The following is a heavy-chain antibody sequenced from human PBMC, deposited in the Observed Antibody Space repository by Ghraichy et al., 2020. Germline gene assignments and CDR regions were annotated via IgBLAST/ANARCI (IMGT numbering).Heavy chain of an antibody. CDR3: ARDEDAPYGSLDGMDV. Sequence: SETLSLTCTVSGGSISSYYWSWIRQPAGKGLEWIGCFYTSGSTNYNPSLKSRVTMSVDTSKNQFSLKLSSVTAADTAVYYCARDEDAPYGSLDGMDVWGQGTTVTVSS. CDR2: FYTSGST. J-gene: IGHJ6*02. CDR1: GGSISSYY. V-gene: IGHV4-4*07. D-gene: IGHD2-15*01.